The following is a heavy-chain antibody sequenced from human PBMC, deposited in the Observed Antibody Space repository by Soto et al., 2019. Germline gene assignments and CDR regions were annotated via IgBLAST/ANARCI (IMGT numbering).Heavy chain of an antibody. V-gene: IGHV1-69*02. CDR2: IIPILGIA. J-gene: IGHJ5*02. Sequence: SVKVSCKASGGTFNSYTISWVRQAPGQGLEWMGRIIPILGIANYAQKFQGRVTITADKSTSTAYMELSSLRSEDTAVYYCARGIPYYYGSANWFDPWGQGTLVTVSS. D-gene: IGHD3-10*01. CDR1: GGTFNSYT. CDR3: ARGIPYYYGSANWFDP.